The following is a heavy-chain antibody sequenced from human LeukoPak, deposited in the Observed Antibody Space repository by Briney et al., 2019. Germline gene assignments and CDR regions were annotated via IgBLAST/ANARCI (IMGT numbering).Heavy chain of an antibody. Sequence: GGSLRLSCAASGFTFSSYGMHWVRQAPGKGLEWVAVISCDGSNKYYADSVKGRFTISRDNSKNTLYLQMNSLRAEDTAVYYCAKDSYSNYFDYWGQGTLVTVSS. D-gene: IGHD4-11*01. CDR3: AKDSYSNYFDY. V-gene: IGHV3-30*18. CDR1: GFTFSSYG. CDR2: ISCDGSNK. J-gene: IGHJ4*02.